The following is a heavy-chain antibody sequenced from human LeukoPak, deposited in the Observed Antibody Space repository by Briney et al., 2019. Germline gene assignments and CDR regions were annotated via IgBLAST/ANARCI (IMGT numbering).Heavy chain of an antibody. CDR3: ALRYTTSWYFDD. CDR2: ITVSGDST. CDR1: GFTFTTYA. D-gene: IGHD6-13*01. J-gene: IGHJ4*02. V-gene: IGHV3-23*01. Sequence: GGSLRLSCAAPGFTFTTYAMSSVRQAPGKGLEWVSAITVSGDSTYYAGSVRGRFTISRDNSKNTLYLQMNSLRAEDTAVYYCALRYTTSWYFDDWGQGTLVTVSS.